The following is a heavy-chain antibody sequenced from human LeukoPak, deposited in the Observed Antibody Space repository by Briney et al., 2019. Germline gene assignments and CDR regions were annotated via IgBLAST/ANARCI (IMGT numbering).Heavy chain of an antibody. D-gene: IGHD3-22*01. CDR2: ISSSGSTF. CDR3: AKDVGIVSQH. Sequence: GGSLRLSCAASGFTFSSYEMNWVRQAPGKGLEWVSYISSSGSTFYYADSVKGRFTISRDNSKNTLYLQMNSLRAEDTAVYYCAKDVGIVSQHWGQGTLVTVSS. V-gene: IGHV3-48*03. J-gene: IGHJ1*01. CDR1: GFTFSSYE.